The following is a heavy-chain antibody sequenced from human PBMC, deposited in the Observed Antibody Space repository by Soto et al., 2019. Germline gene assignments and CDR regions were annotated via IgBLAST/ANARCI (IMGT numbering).Heavy chain of an antibody. CDR1: GGTFSSYA. CDR3: ARVGYSTNYGLAV. Sequence: QVQLVQSGAEVMKPGSSVKVSCKASGGTFSSYAISWVRQAPGQGLEWMGGIIPFFGTTNYAQRFQGRITITADDSTSTAYMELRSLRSEDTGVYYCARVGYSTNYGLAVWGQGTTVYVSS. J-gene: IGHJ6*02. CDR2: IIPFFGTT. D-gene: IGHD6-13*01. V-gene: IGHV1-69*01.